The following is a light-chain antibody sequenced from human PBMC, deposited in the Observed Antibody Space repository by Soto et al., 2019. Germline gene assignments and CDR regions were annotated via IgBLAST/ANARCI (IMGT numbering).Light chain of an antibody. CDR3: QQYNNWPPRT. CDR1: QSISNH. CDR2: GAS. Sequence: EIVMTQSPVTLSVSPGERATLSCRASQSISNHLAWYQQKPGQAPRLLIYGASTRATGIPARFSGSVSGTEFTLTISSLQSEDFAVYYCQQYNNWPPRTFGQGTKLEIK. V-gene: IGKV3-15*01. J-gene: IGKJ2*01.